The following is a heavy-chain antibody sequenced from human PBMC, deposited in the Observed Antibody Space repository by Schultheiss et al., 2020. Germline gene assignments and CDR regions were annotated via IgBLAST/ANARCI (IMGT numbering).Heavy chain of an antibody. V-gene: IGHV4-38-2*01. CDR1: GYSISSGYY. D-gene: IGHD3-22*01. Sequence: SETLSLTCAVSGYSISSGYYWGWIRQPPGKGLEWIGYMYYSGITNYNPSLKSRVTISVDTSKSQFSLKLSSVTAADTAVYYCARQGYYDSSGYWDYWGQGTLVTVSS. CDR2: MYYSGIT. J-gene: IGHJ4*02. CDR3: ARQGYYDSSGYWDY.